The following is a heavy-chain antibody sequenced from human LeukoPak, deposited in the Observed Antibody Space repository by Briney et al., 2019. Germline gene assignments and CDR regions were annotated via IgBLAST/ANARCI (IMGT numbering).Heavy chain of an antibody. Sequence: GGSLSLSCAASGFTFSSYAMSWVRLAPGKGLEWVSATSGSGGNTYYADSVKGRFAISRDNSKDTLYLQMSSLRAEDTALYYCARRPTTVTYFDYWGQGTLVTASS. D-gene: IGHD4-17*01. J-gene: IGHJ4*02. CDR3: ARRPTTVTYFDY. CDR2: TSGSGGNT. CDR1: GFTFSSYA. V-gene: IGHV3-23*01.